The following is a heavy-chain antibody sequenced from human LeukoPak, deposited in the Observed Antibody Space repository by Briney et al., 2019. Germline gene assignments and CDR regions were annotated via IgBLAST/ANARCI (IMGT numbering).Heavy chain of an antibody. CDR3: ARHPYGVLDY. V-gene: IGHV3-7*01. J-gene: IGHJ4*02. D-gene: IGHD4-17*01. CDR1: GFSFNTYW. Sequence: GGSLRLSCAVSGFSFNTYWMTWVPQAPGKALEWVANIKQDGSEKYYVDSVKGRFTISRDNAKNSLYLQMNSLRAEDTAVYYCARHPYGVLDYWGQGTLVTVSS. CDR2: IKQDGSEK.